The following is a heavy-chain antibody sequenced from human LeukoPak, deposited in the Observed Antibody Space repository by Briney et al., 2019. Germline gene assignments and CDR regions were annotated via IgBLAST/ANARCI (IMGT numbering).Heavy chain of an antibody. CDR2: ISWNSGSI. D-gene: IGHD3-16*01. Sequence: GGSLRLSCAASGFTFDDYAMHWVRQAPGKGLEWVSGISWNSGSIGYADSVKGRFTISRDNAKNSLYLQMNSLRAEDTAVYYCATSLAGGDYWGQGTLVTVSS. J-gene: IGHJ4*02. CDR3: ATSLAGGDY. V-gene: IGHV3-9*01. CDR1: GFTFDDYA.